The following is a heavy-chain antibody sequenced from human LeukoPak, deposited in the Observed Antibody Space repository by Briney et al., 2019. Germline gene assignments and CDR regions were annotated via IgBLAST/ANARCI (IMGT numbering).Heavy chain of an antibody. CDR1: RFTFRNHG. CDR2: TNYDGRSQ. J-gene: IGHJ4*02. V-gene: IGHV3-33*01. Sequence: GGSLTLSCAASRFTFRNHGMHWVRHAPGKGLEWVAVTNYDGRSQYCADSVKGRFIVSRDNSKNNLFLEINNVRDEDTAIYYCARDRSARRVDYWGQGTLVIVSS. CDR3: ARDRSARRVDY.